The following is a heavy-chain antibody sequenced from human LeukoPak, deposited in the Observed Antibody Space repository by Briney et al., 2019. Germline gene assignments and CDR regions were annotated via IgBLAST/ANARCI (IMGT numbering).Heavy chain of an antibody. CDR2: ILSNSAAI. CDR1: GFTFNNYA. D-gene: IGHD3-16*01. J-gene: IGHJ4*02. CDR3: IADTAGDLAL. V-gene: IGHV3-9*01. Sequence: PGGSLRLSCATSGFTFNNYALHWVRQAPGKGLEWVSGILSNSAAIGYGDSVKGRFTISRDAATNSLYLQMNSLKIEDTALYYCIADTAGDLALWGQGTLVIVSS.